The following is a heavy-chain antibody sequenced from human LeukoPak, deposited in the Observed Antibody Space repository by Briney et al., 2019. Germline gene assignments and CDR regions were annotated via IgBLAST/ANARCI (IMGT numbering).Heavy chain of an antibody. CDR3: ARDVRTRSGSYYFLDY. CDR2: IFYSGST. V-gene: IGHV4-61*01. D-gene: IGHD1-26*01. CDR1: GGSVSSDSYY. J-gene: IGHJ4*02. Sequence: SETLSLTCTVSGGSVSSDSYYWSWIRQPPGKGLEWIGSIFYSGSTNYNPSLKSRVTILVDTSKNQFSLKLSSVTAAGTAVYYCARDVRTRSGSYYFLDYWGQGTLVTVSS.